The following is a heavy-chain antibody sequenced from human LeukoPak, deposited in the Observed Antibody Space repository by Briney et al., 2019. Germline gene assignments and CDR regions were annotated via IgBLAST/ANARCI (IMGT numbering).Heavy chain of an antibody. V-gene: IGHV4-38-2*02. J-gene: IGHJ4*02. Sequence: SETLSLTCTVSGYSISSGYYWGWIRQPPGKGLEWIGSIYHSGSTYYNPSLKSRVTISVDTSKNQFSLKLSSVTAADTAVYYCARVPGATAFFDYWGQGTLVTVSS. CDR1: GYSISSGYY. CDR3: ARVPGATAFFDY. D-gene: IGHD1-26*01. CDR2: IYHSGST.